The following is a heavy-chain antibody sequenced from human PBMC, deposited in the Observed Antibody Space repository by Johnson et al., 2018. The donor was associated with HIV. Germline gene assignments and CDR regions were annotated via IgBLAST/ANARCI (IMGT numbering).Heavy chain of an antibody. CDR1: RFIFDDYG. J-gene: IGHJ3*02. CDR3: AKGQIISSRLGAFDI. CDR2: IKSKTDGGTT. D-gene: IGHD6-6*01. Sequence: VQLVESGGGVLRPGGSLRLSCEGFRFIFDDYGLSWVRQAPGKGLEWVGRIKSKTDGGTTDYAAPVKGSFTISRDNSKNTLYLQMNSLRAEDTAVYYCAKGQIISSRLGAFDIWGQGTMVTVSS. V-gene: IGHV3-15*01.